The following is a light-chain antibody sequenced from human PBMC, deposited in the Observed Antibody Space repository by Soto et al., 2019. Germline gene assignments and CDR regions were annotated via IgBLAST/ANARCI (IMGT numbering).Light chain of an antibody. CDR1: HSVISN. J-gene: IGKJ1*01. V-gene: IGKV3-20*01. CDR2: GAS. CDR3: QQYGNSLWT. Sequence: EIIMTNSPSTVSVSQGERASLSCRASHSVISNLAWYQQKPGQAPRLLIYGASSRATGIPDRFSGSGSGTDFTLTISRLEPEDFAVYYCQQYGNSLWTFGQGTKVAIK.